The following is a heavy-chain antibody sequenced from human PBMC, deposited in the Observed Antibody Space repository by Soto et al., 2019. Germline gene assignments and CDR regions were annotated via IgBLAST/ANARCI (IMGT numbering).Heavy chain of an antibody. V-gene: IGHV2-26*01. CDR1: GFSLSNARMG. D-gene: IGHD3-22*01. J-gene: IGHJ6*02. Sequence: SGPTLVNPTETLTLTCTVSGFSLSNARMGVSWIRQPPGKALEWLAHIFSNDEKSYSTSLKSRLTISKDTSKSQVVLTMTNMDPVDTATYYCARMGFYYYDSSGYPSYYYGMDVWGQGTTVTVSS. CDR3: ARMGFYYYDSSGYPSYYYGMDV. CDR2: IFSNDEK.